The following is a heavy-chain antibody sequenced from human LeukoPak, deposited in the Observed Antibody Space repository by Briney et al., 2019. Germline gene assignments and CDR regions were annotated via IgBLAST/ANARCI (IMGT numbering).Heavy chain of an antibody. Sequence: ASVKVSCKASGYTLTELSMHWVRQAPGKGLEWMGGFDPEDGETIYAQKFQGRVTMTEDTSTDTAYMELSSLRSEDTAVYYCATAGAYSGYDVYYYYGMDVWGQGTTVTVSS. CDR2: FDPEDGET. V-gene: IGHV1-24*01. J-gene: IGHJ6*02. CDR3: ATAGAYSGYDVYYYYGMDV. D-gene: IGHD5-12*01. CDR1: GYTLTELS.